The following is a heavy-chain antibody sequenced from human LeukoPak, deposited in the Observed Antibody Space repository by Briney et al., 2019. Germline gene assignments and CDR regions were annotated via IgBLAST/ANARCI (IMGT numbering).Heavy chain of an antibody. CDR3: ARGNDYWRGYYTGFYYYDS. Sequence: GGSLRLSCEVSGATFSMHWMHWVRQAPGKGLVWVARINSDGSSTNYADSVKGRFTISRDNAKSTLFLQMNILRAEDTAVYYCARGNDYWRGYYTGFYYYDSWGQGALVTVSS. V-gene: IGHV3-74*01. CDR2: INSDGSST. D-gene: IGHD3-3*01. J-gene: IGHJ4*02. CDR1: GATFSMHW.